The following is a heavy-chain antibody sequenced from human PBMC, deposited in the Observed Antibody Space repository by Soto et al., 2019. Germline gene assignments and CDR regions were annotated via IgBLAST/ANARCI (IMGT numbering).Heavy chain of an antibody. J-gene: IGHJ4*02. CDR3: AYWYTRSWSNFDY. CDR1: GYTFTGYY. Sequence: ASVKVSCKASGYTFTGYYMHWVRQAPGQGLEWMGWINPNSGGTNYAQKFQGRVTMTRDTSISTAYMELSSLRSEDTAVYYCAYWYTRSWSNFDYWGQGTMLTVSS. D-gene: IGHD6-13*01. V-gene: IGHV1-2*02. CDR2: INPNSGGT.